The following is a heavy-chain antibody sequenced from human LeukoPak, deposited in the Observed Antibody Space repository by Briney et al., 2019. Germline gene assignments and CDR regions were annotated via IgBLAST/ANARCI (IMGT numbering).Heavy chain of an antibody. V-gene: IGHV3-7*03. CDR2: IKQDGSEI. CDR1: GFTLSSYW. CDR3: AKEGFDS. J-gene: IGHJ4*02. Sequence: PGGSLRLSCAASGFTLSSYWMIWVRQAPGKGLEWVANIKQDGSEISYVDSVKGRFTISRDNSKNTLYLQMNSLRAEDTAVYYCAKEGFDSWGQGTLVTVSS.